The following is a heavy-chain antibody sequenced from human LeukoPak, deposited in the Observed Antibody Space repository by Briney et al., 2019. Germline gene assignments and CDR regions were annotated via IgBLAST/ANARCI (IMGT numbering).Heavy chain of an antibody. J-gene: IGHJ4*02. CDR2: INAGNGNT. CDR1: GYTFTSYA. D-gene: IGHD1-14*01. V-gene: IGHV1-3*01. Sequence: ASVKVSCKASGYTFTSYAMHWVRQAPGQRLEWMGWINAGNGNTNYAQNFQGRVTMTTDTSTSTAYMELRSLRSDDTAVYYCARDGVAGGYFDYWGQGNLVTVFS. CDR3: ARDGVAGGYFDY.